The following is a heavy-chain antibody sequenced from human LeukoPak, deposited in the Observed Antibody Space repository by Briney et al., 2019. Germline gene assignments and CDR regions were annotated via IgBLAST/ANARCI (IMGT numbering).Heavy chain of an antibody. Sequence: GGALRLSCAASGFTVISNYMSGVGQAPGKGREGVSVIYCGGTSYFTDSGQGRFTISRDNSKNTLHLQMNSRGADETAGYSCATMRGRPYGMDVWGQGTTVTVSS. CDR3: ATMRGRPYGMDV. CDR2: IYCGGTS. V-gene: IGHV3-53*01. CDR1: GFTVISNY. D-gene: IGHD3-16*01. J-gene: IGHJ6*02.